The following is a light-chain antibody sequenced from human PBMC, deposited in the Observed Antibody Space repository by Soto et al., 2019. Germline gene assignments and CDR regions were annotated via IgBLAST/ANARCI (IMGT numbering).Light chain of an antibody. CDR1: QSVSSY. CDR2: NAS. V-gene: IGKV3-11*01. CDR3: QQRSNWPGT. Sequence: EIVLTQSPATLSLSPGKRATLSCRASQSVSSYLAWYQQKPGQAPRLLIYNASNRATGIPARFSGSGSGTDFSLTISSLEPEDFAVYYCQQRSNWPGTFGQGTKVDNK. J-gene: IGKJ1*01.